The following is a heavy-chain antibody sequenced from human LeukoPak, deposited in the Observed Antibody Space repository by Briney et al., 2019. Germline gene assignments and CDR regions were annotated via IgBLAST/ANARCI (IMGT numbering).Heavy chain of an antibody. CDR3: ASLRERSYYARGFDY. Sequence: SETLSLTCTVSGGSISTYYWGWIRQPPGKGLEWIGSIYYSGSTYYSPSLKSRVTISVDTSKNQFSLKLSSVTAADTAVYYCASLRERSYYARGFDYWGQGTLVTVSS. D-gene: IGHD1-26*01. J-gene: IGHJ4*02. CDR2: IYYSGST. V-gene: IGHV4-39*01. CDR1: GGSISTYY.